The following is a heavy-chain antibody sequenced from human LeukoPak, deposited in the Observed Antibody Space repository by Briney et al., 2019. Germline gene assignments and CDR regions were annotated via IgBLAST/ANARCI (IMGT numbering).Heavy chain of an antibody. CDR3: ARGYSSSWNYFDY. J-gene: IGHJ4*02. Sequence: GSLRLSCAASGFTFSSYGMHWIRQPPGKGLEWIGYVFDSGGTNYNPSLKSRVTISVDTSKKQFSLKLSSVTAADTAVYYCARGYSSSWNYFDYWGQGTLVTVSS. D-gene: IGHD6-13*01. V-gene: IGHV4-59*01. CDR2: VFDSGGT. CDR1: GFTFSSYG.